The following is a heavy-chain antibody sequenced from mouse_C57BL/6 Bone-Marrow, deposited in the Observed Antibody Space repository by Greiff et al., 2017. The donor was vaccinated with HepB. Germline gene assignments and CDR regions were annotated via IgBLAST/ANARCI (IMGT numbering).Heavy chain of an antibody. CDR3: AGERGQLRPFDY. D-gene: IGHD3-2*02. V-gene: IGHV1-81*01. Sequence: QVQLQHSGAELARPGASVKLSCKASGYTFTSYGISWVKQRTGQGLEWIGEIYPRSGNTYYNEKFKGKATLTADKSSSTAYMELRSLTSEDSAVYFCAGERGQLRPFDYWGQGTTLTVSS. J-gene: IGHJ2*01. CDR1: GYTFTSYG. CDR2: IYPRSGNT.